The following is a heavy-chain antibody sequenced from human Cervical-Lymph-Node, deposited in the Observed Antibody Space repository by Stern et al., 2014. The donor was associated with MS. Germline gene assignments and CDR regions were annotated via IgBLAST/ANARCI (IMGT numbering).Heavy chain of an antibody. CDR2: ITPVVGTT. CDR1: GDTFSSYA. Sequence: QVQLVESGAEVTKPGSSVKVSCKASGDTFSSYAINWVRQVPGQGLEWMGWITPVVGTTNDAQKFHGRVTITADKSTNTAYMELMTLRSEDTAVYYCARGGGLVGYFDYWGQGTLVSVSS. V-gene: IGHV1-69*06. D-gene: IGHD1-26*01. J-gene: IGHJ4*02. CDR3: ARGGGLVGYFDY.